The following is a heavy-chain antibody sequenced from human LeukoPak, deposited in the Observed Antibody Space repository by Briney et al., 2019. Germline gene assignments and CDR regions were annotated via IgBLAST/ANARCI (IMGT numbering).Heavy chain of an antibody. CDR3: ARDAPYSGSYLAGFYFDY. V-gene: IGHV3-7*01. Sequence: GGSLRLSCAASGFTFSNYWMSWVRQAPGKGLEWLANINQDGSEIYYVDSVKGRFTISRDNAKNSLFLQMNSLRAEDTAVYYCARDAPYSGSYLAGFYFDYWGQGTLVTLSS. D-gene: IGHD1-26*01. CDR2: INQDGSEI. CDR1: GFTFSNYW. J-gene: IGHJ4*02.